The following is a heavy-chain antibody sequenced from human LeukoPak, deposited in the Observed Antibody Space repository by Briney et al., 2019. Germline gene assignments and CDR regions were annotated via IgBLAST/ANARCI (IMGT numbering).Heavy chain of an antibody. J-gene: IGHJ4*02. CDR3: ARDSYTSPDY. CDR2: INREGTYT. Sequence: PGGALRLSCAASAFTCSNYWMYWVRQVPGKGLVWVSRINREGTYTVYADSVKGRFTISRDNAKNTLYLQLNSLRAEDTAVYYCARDSYTSPDYWGQGTLVTVSS. D-gene: IGHD2-2*01. CDR1: AFTCSNYW. V-gene: IGHV3-74*01.